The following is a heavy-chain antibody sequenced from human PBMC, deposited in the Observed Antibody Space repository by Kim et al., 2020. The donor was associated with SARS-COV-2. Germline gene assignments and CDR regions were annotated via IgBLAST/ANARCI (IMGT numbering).Heavy chain of an antibody. D-gene: IGHD1-7*01. V-gene: IGHV3-23*01. J-gene: IGHJ4*02. Sequence: YYSDSVKGRFTISRDNAKNTQYLKMNSLRAEDTAVYFCAKNGAGTRNFDYWGQGTLVTVSS. CDR3: AKNGAGTRNFDY.